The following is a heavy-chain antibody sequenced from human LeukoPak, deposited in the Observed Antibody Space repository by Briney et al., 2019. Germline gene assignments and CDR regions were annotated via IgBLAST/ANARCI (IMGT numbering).Heavy chain of an antibody. V-gene: IGHV4-39*01. D-gene: IGHD3-9*01. CDR3: ARLSKGRYFDYIFDN. Sequence: PSETLSLTCTVSGGSVSSTEFYWGWNPQPPGKGLQWIGNIYYTGSTYYNPSLNSRVAMSVDTSQNQFSLKMASVPAADTAVYYCARLSKGRYFDYIFDNWGQGTLVTVSS. CDR2: IYYTGST. CDR1: GGSVSSTEFY. J-gene: IGHJ4*02.